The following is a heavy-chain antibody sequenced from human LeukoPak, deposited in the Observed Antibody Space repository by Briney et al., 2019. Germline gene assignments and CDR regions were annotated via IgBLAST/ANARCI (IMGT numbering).Heavy chain of an antibody. V-gene: IGHV3-30-3*01. CDR2: ISYDGSNK. CDR1: GFTFSSYA. J-gene: IGHJ6*02. CDR3: ARDQRCSGGSCYSGEYYYYGMDV. D-gene: IGHD2-15*01. Sequence: GGSLRLSCAASGFTFSSYAMHWVRQAPGKGLEWVAVISYDGSNKYYADSVKGRFTISRDNSKNTLYLQMNSLRAEDTAVYYCARDQRCSGGSCYSGEYYYYGMDVWGQGTTVTVSS.